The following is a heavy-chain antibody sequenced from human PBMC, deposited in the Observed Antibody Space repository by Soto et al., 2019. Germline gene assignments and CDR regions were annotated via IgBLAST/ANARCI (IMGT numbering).Heavy chain of an antibody. V-gene: IGHV3-7*03. Sequence: GGSLRLSCAASRFTFRSYWMHWVRQAPGKGLVWVSNIKQDGSEKYYVDSVKGRFTISRDNAKNSLYLQMNSLRAEDTAVYYCARDGLRGYSGYGTNLYYFDYWGQGTLVTVSS. CDR2: IKQDGSEK. D-gene: IGHD5-12*01. J-gene: IGHJ4*02. CDR1: RFTFRSYW. CDR3: ARDGLRGYSGYGTNLYYFDY.